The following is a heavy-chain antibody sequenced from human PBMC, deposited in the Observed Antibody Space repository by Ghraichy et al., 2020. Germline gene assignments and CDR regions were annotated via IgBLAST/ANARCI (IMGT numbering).Heavy chain of an antibody. V-gene: IGHV3-33*01. D-gene: IGHD2-15*01. CDR2: IWYDGSNK. CDR1: GFTFSSYG. Sequence: GGSLRLSCAASGFTFSSYGMHWVRQAPGKGLEWVAVIWYDGSNKYYADSVKGRFTISRDNSKNTLYLQMNSLRAEDTAVYYCARAGYCSGGSCYLELQDDFWGQGTLVTVSS. CDR3: ARAGYCSGGSCYLELQDDF. J-gene: IGHJ4*02.